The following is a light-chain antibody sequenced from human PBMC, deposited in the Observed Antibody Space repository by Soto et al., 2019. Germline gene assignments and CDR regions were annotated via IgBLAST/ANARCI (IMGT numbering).Light chain of an antibody. CDR3: QQYGGSPRT. CDR1: QSVSGNS. V-gene: IGKV3-20*01. Sequence: IVLTQSPGTLSLSPGERATLSCRASQSVSGNSLFWYQQKRGQAPRLLIYAASNRATGIPDRFSGSGSGTDFSLTISRLEPEDFAMYYCQQYGGSPRTFGQGTKVEIK. CDR2: AAS. J-gene: IGKJ1*01.